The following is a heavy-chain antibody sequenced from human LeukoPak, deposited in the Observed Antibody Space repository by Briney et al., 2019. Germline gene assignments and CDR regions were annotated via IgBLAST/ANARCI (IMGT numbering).Heavy chain of an antibody. CDR3: ARSAGYSSA. D-gene: IGHD6-19*01. Sequence: SETLSLTCAVYGGSFSGYYWSWIRQPPGKGLEWIGEINHSGSANYNSSLKSRVTLSIDTSMNQFSLILSSVTAADTAVYYCARSAGYSSAWGQGTRVTVSS. J-gene: IGHJ5*02. CDR1: GGSFSGYY. CDR2: INHSGSA. V-gene: IGHV4-34*01.